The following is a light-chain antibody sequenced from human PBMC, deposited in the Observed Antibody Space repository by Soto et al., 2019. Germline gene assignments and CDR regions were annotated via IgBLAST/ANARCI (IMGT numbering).Light chain of an antibody. CDR1: SSNIGSNT. J-gene: IGLJ1*01. CDR2: NNH. CDR3: AAWDDNLNGYV. Sequence: QSVLAQPPSASATRGQRVTLSCSGTSSNIGSNTVNWYRQFPGTAPALLIYNNHQRPSGVPDRFSDSKSGTSASLAISGLQSEDEADYFCAAWDDNLNGYVFGTGTKVTVL. V-gene: IGLV1-44*01.